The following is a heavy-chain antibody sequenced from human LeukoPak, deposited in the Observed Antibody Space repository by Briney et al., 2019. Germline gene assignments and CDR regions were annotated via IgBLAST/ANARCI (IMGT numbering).Heavy chain of an antibody. V-gene: IGHV1-18*01. D-gene: IGHD6-13*01. CDR3: AREKQQHLDY. J-gene: IGHJ4*02. CDR1: GGTFSSYA. CDR2: ISAYNGNT. Sequence: ASVKVSCKASGGTFSSYAISWVRQAPGQGLEWMGWISAYNGNTNYAQKLQGRVTMTTDTSTSTAYMELRSLRSDDTAVYYCAREKQQHLDYWGQGTLVTVSS.